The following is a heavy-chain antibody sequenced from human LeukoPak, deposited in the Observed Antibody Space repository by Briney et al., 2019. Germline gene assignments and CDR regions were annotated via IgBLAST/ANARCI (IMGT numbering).Heavy chain of an antibody. CDR3: AKAPRIVGATLEPLIDY. CDR2: ISYDGSNK. V-gene: IGHV3-30*18. Sequence: GGSLRLSCVASGFTFSSYGMLWVRQAPGKGLEWVAVISYDGSNKYYADSVKGRFTISRDNSKTTLYLQMNSLRTENTAVYYCAKAPRIVGATLEPLIDYWGQGTLVTVSS. J-gene: IGHJ4*02. CDR1: GFTFSSYG. D-gene: IGHD1-26*01.